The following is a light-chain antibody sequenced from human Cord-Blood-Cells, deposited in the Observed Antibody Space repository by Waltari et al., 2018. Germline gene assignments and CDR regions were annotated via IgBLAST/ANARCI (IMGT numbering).Light chain of an antibody. J-gene: IGLJ2*01. CDR1: KIGSKS. Sequence: SYVLTQPPSVSVAPGKTARITCGGNKIGSKSVHWYQQKPGQAPVLVVHDESDRPPGIPERFSGSNSGNTATLTISRVEAGDEADYYCQVWDSSSDHVVFGGGTKLTVL. CDR2: DES. V-gene: IGLV3-21*03. CDR3: QVWDSSSDHVV.